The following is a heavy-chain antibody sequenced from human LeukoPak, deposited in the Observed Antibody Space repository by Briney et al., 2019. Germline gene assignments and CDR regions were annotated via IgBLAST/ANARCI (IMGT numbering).Heavy chain of an antibody. D-gene: IGHD2-2*01. CDR1: GYSISSGYY. Sequence: KTSETLSLTCTVSGYSISSGYYWGWIRQPPGKGLEWIGSIYHSGRTFYNPSLKSRVTISVDTSKNQFSLKLTSVTAADTAVYYCARHGSGSSSTSRYNWFDPWGQGTLVTVSS. J-gene: IGHJ5*02. CDR2: IYHSGRT. V-gene: IGHV4-38-2*02. CDR3: ARHGSGSSSTSRYNWFDP.